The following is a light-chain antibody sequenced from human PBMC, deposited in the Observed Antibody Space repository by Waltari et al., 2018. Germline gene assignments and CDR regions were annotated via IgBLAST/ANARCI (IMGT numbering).Light chain of an antibody. CDR3: QYIDKLPMFT. J-gene: IGKJ2*01. Sequence: DIQLTQSPSSLATSVGDRVTLTCRASQDIGGHLNWYQQQPGEAPKLLIYKTAILNTGVPSRFNGGSSSIDYTLTITNLQPEDIATYYCQYIDKLPMFTFGPGTKLEIE. V-gene: IGKV1-33*01. CDR2: KTA. CDR1: QDIGGH.